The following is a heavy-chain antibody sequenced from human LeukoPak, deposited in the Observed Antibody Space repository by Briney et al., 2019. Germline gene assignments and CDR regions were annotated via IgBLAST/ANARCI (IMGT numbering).Heavy chain of an antibody. CDR1: GFTFSSYW. J-gene: IGHJ6*02. CDR3: ARDPPREFLEWYNPLDV. D-gene: IGHD3-3*01. CDR2: IKQDGSEK. V-gene: IGHV3-7*03. Sequence: GGSLRLSCAASGFTFSSYWMSWVRQAPGKGLEWVANIKQDGSEKYYVDSVKGRFTISRGNAKNSLYLQMNSLRAEDTAVYYCARDPPREFLEWYNPLDVWGQGTTVTVSS.